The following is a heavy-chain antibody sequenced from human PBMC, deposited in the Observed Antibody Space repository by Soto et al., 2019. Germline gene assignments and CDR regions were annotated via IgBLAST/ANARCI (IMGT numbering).Heavy chain of an antibody. J-gene: IGHJ5*02. D-gene: IGHD5-12*01. CDR3: ARRWLQFRGGWFDP. Sequence: ASVKVSCKASGGTFSSYAISWVRQAPGQGLEWMGGIIPIFGTANYAQKFQGRVTIAADESTSTAYMELSSLRSEDTAVYYCARRWLQFRGGWFDPWGQGTLVTVSS. CDR2: IIPIFGTA. V-gene: IGHV1-69*13. CDR1: GGTFSSYA.